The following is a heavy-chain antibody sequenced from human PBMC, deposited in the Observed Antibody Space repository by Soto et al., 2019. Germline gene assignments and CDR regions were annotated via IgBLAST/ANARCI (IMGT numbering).Heavy chain of an antibody. D-gene: IGHD5-18*01. CDR1: GFTFSSYA. V-gene: IGHV3-30-3*01. CDR2: ISYDGSNK. CDR3: ARDRGVEGYSYRLDAFDI. J-gene: IGHJ3*02. Sequence: QVQLVESGGGVVQPGRSLRLSCAASGFTFSSYAMHWVRQAPGKGLELVAVISYDGSNKYYADSVKGRFTSSRDNSKNTLYLQMNSLRAEDTAVYYCARDRGVEGYSYRLDAFDIWGQGTMVTVSS.